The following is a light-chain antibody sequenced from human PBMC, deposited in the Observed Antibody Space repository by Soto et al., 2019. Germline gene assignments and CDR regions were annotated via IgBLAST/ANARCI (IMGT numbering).Light chain of an antibody. Sequence: QSVLTQPPSASGTPGQRVTISCSGSSSNIGSNTVNWYQQLPGTAPKLLIYSNNQRPSGVPGRFSGSKSGTSASLAISGLQSEDEADYYCAAWDDSLNVWVFGGGTKVTVL. CDR3: AAWDDSLNVWV. CDR2: SNN. V-gene: IGLV1-44*01. J-gene: IGLJ3*02. CDR1: SSNIGSNT.